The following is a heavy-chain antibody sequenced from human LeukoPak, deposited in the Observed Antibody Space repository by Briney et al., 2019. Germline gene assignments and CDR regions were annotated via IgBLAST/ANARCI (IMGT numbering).Heavy chain of an antibody. CDR1: GGTFSSYA. CDR3: ARGSSAVVTPTEYFQH. D-gene: IGHD4-23*01. Sequence: GASAKVSCKASGGTFSSYAISWVRQAPGQGLEWMGGIIPIFGTANYAQKFQGRVTITTDESTSTAYMELSSLRSEDTAVYYCARGSSAVVTPTEYFQHWGQGTLVTVSS. J-gene: IGHJ1*01. V-gene: IGHV1-69*05. CDR2: IIPIFGTA.